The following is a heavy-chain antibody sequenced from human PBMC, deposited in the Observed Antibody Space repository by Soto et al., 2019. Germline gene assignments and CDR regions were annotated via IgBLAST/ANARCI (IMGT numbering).Heavy chain of an antibody. CDR3: VRDGGGSYSRDGLFDY. V-gene: IGHV3-48*02. CDR1: GFTFTSYS. J-gene: IGHJ4*02. D-gene: IGHD2-15*01. CDR2: ISGSGNTI. Sequence: GGSLRLSCATSGFTFTSYSMNWVRQAPGKGLEWVSYISGSGNTIFHADSVKGRFSISRDNAKNSLYLQMNSLRDEDTAVYYCVRDGGGSYSRDGLFDYWGQGTLVTVSS.